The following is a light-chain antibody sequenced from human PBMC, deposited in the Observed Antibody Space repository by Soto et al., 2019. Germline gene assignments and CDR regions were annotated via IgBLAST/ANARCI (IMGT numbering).Light chain of an antibody. Sequence: DIQLTQSPSTLSASVGDTVTLSRQASQDISHYLNWYQQQPGKALKLLIYDASNLHPGVPSRCRGWGSGTEFSFNITSLQPEDVETYYCQQYDELTITFGRGTRLEIK. V-gene: IGKV1-33*01. CDR2: DAS. J-gene: IGKJ5*01. CDR1: QDISHY. CDR3: QQYDELTIT.